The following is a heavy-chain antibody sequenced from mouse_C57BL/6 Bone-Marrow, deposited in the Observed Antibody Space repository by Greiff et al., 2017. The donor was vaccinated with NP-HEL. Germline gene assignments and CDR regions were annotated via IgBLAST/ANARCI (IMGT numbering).Heavy chain of an antibody. Sequence: EVNVVESGGGLVQPGGSLKLSCAASGFTFSDYYMYWVRQTPEKRLEWVAYISNGGGSPYYPDPVKGRFTISRDNAKNTLYLQMSRLKSEDTAMYYCARHGGDYWGQGTTLTVSS. J-gene: IGHJ2*01. CDR1: GFTFSDYY. CDR2: ISNGGGSP. V-gene: IGHV5-12*01. CDR3: ARHGGDY.